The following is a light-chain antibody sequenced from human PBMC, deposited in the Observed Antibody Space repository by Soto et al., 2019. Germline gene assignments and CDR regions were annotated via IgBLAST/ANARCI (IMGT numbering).Light chain of an antibody. Sequence: EIVLTHSPDTLSLSPWEIATLSCRASQSVSSSSVAWYQQKPGQAPRLLIYATSYRATDIPVRFSAGGAGTDFTLTISRLEPEDYADYFCHQYENWPKTFGQGTKVDIK. CDR2: ATS. J-gene: IGKJ1*01. CDR3: HQYENWPKT. CDR1: QSVSSSS. V-gene: IGKV3-20*01.